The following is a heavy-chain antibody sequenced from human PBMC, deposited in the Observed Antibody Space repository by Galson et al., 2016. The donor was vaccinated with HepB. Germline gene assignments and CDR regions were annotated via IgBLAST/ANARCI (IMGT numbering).Heavy chain of an antibody. Sequence: TLSLTCAVYGGSFSGYYWSWIRQPPQKGLEWIGEINHSGITNYNPSLKSRVTISLDTSKNQFSLRLSSMTAADTAVYYCARGPYYDSSAYANWGQGILVTVSS. J-gene: IGHJ4*02. CDR3: ARGPYYDSSAYAN. CDR1: GGSFSGYY. V-gene: IGHV4-34*01. CDR2: INHSGIT. D-gene: IGHD3-22*01.